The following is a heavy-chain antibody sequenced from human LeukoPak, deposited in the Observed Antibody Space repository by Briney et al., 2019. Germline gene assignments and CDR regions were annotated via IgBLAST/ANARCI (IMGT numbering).Heavy chain of an antibody. Sequence: SSVKVSCKAPGGTFSSYAISWVRQAPGQGLEWMGGIIPIFGTANYAQKFQGRVTITTDESTSTAYMELSSLRSEDTAVYYCARVVPATSYYYYYYMDVWGKGTTVTVSS. D-gene: IGHD2-2*01. V-gene: IGHV1-69*05. CDR3: ARVVPATSYYYYYYMDV. J-gene: IGHJ6*03. CDR1: GGTFSSYA. CDR2: IIPIFGTA.